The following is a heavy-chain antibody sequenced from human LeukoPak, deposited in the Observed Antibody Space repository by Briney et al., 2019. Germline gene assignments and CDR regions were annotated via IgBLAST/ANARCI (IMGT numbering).Heavy chain of an antibody. J-gene: IGHJ6*03. CDR1: GFTFSTYG. V-gene: IGHV3-23*01. CDR2: ISGSGGST. Sequence: PGGTLRLSCVASGFTFSTYGMSWVRQAPGKGLEWVSAISGSGGSTYYADSVKGRFTISRDNSKNTLYLQMNSLRAEDTAVYYCARARPAWYDCSGGSCYSYYYYMDVWGKGTTVTVSS. CDR3: ARARPAWYDCSGGSCYSYYYYMDV. D-gene: IGHD2-15*01.